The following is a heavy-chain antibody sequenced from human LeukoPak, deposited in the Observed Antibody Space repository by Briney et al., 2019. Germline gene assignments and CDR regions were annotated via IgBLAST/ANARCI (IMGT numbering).Heavy chain of an antibody. D-gene: IGHD6-19*01. CDR1: GYTFTSYD. CDR2: MNPNSGNT. J-gene: IGHJ5*02. V-gene: IGHV1-8*01. CDR3: ARGWDSSGWYGFHWFDP. Sequence: ASVKVSCKASGYTFTSYDINWVRQATGRGLEWMGWMNPNSGNTGYAQKFQGRVTMTRNTSISTAYMELSSLRSEDTAVYYCARGWDSSGWYGFHWFDPWGQGTLVTVSS.